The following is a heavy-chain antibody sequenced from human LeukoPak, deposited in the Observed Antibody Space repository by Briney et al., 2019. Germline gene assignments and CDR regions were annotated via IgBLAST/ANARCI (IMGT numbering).Heavy chain of an antibody. D-gene: IGHD2-15*01. Sequence: WIRQAPGKGLEWVGFIRSKAYGGTTEYAASVKGRFTISRDDTKSIAYLQMNSLKTEDTAVYYCTRAQYCSGGSCYFDYWGQGTLVTVSS. CDR3: TRAQYCSGGSCYFDY. CDR2: IRSKAYGGTT. J-gene: IGHJ4*02. V-gene: IGHV3-49*02.